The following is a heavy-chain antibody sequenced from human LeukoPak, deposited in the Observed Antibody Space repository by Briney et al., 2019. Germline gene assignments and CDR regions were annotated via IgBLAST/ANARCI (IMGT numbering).Heavy chain of an antibody. CDR1: GGSISSGSYY. J-gene: IGHJ4*02. D-gene: IGHD1-7*01. V-gene: IGHV4-61*02. CDR2: IYTSGST. Sequence: PSQTLSLTCTVSGGSISSGSYYWSWIRQPAGKGLGWIGRIYTSGSTNYNPSLKSRVTISVDTSKNQFSLKLSSVTAADTAVYYCARVPYNWNYGYFDYWGQGTLVTVSS. CDR3: ARVPYNWNYGYFDY.